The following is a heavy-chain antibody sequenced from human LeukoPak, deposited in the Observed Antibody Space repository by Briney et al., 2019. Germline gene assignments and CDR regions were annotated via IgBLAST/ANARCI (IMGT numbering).Heavy chain of an antibody. J-gene: IGHJ1*01. D-gene: IGHD2-15*01. Sequence: GGSLRLSCAASGFTFSRYSMNWVRQAPGKGLEWGSSISSSISYIYYADSVKGRFTISRDNAKNSLYLQMNSLRAEETAVYYCARGSVGGVVVAAMTPDAEYFQHWGQGTLVTVSS. CDR2: ISSSISYI. CDR1: GFTFSRYS. V-gene: IGHV3-21*01. CDR3: ARGSVGGVVVAAMTPDAEYFQH.